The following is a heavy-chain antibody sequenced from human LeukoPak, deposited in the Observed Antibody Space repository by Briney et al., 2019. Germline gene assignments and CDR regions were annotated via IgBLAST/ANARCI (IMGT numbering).Heavy chain of an antibody. V-gene: IGHV3-48*02. CDR2: ISSGSDTI. Sequence: HSGGSLRLSCAASGFSLIAYSMNWVRQTQGKGLEWVSYISSGSDTIYNADSVKGRFTISRDNGKNSLYLQMSSLRDEDTAVYYCARVYSFGFRCMDVWGQGTTVTVSS. J-gene: IGHJ6*02. CDR3: ARVYSFGFRCMDV. CDR1: GFSLIAYS. D-gene: IGHD5-18*01.